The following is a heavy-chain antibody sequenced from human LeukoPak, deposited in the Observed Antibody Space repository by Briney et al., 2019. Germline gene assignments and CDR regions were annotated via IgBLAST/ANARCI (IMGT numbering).Heavy chain of an antibody. D-gene: IGHD1-1*01. J-gene: IGHJ6*02. V-gene: IGHV2-70*11. CDR3: ARSSGTRAYGMDV. Sequence: SGPALVKPTQTLTLTCTFSGISLSTSGMCVSWIRQPPGKALEWLARIDWDDDKYYSTSLQTRLTMSKDTSKNQVVLTMTNMDPVDTGTYYCARSSGTRAYGMDVWGQGTTVTVSS. CDR1: GISLSTSGMC. CDR2: IDWDDDK.